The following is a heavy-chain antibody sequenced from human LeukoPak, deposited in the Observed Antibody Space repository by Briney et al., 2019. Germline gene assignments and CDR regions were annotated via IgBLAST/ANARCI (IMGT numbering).Heavy chain of an antibody. V-gene: IGHV3-23*01. CDR2: ITGSGDDT. Sequence: GGSLRLSCAASGFTFSSYAMNWVRQAPGKGLEWVSGITGSGDDTYYADSVKGRFTISRDNSKNTLYLQMNSLRAEDTAVYYCAKGTGSYSERYWGQGTLVTVSS. D-gene: IGHD1-26*01. CDR1: GFTFSSYA. CDR3: AKGTGSYSERY. J-gene: IGHJ4*02.